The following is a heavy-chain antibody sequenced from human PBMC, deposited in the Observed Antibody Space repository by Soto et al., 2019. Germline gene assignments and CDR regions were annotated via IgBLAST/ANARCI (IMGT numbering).Heavy chain of an antibody. Sequence: PSETLSLTCSVAGFAISRGYYWSWVRRPPGKGLEWIGSIYPSVSSYHNPSLATRLRLSIDTSKNQFTLNLTSVTAADTALYFYAREKVGTTFFDNWGQGIQVTVS. J-gene: IGHJ4*02. CDR2: IYPSVSS. CDR3: AREKVGTTFFDN. D-gene: IGHD1-1*01. V-gene: IGHV4-38-2*02. CDR1: GFAISRGYY.